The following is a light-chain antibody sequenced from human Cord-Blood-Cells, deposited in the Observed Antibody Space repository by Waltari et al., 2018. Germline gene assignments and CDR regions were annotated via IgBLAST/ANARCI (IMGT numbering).Light chain of an antibody. V-gene: IGKV3-15*01. CDR2: GAS. CDR1: QSVSSN. CDR3: QQYNNWPLP. J-gene: IGKJ4*01. Sequence: EIVMTQSPATLSVSPGERATLSCRASQSVSSNLAWYQQKPGQGPRLLIYGASTRVTGIPARFSGSGSGTEFTLTISSLQSEDFAVYYCQQYNNWPLPFGGGTKVEIK.